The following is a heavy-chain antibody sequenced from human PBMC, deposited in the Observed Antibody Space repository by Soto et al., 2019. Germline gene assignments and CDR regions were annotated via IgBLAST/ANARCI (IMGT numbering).Heavy chain of an antibody. CDR3: ARDGKDKQQWIDF. V-gene: IGHV3-33*01. CDR2: IWYDGSNK. CDR1: GFTFSSYG. J-gene: IGHJ4*01. D-gene: IGHD5-18*01. Sequence: GGSLRLSCAASGFTFSSYGMHWVRQAPGKGLEWVAVIWYDGSNKYYADSVKGRFTISRDNSKNTLYLQMNSLRAEDTAVYYCARDGKDKQQWIDFRGQGTPVTVSS.